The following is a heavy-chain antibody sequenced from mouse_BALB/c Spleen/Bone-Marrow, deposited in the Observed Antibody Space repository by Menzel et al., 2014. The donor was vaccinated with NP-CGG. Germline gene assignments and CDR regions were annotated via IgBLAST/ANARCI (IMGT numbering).Heavy chain of an antibody. CDR3: ARWLLPYYAVDY. V-gene: IGHV1S56*01. CDR2: IYPVNVHA. CDR1: GYTFTNYY. Sequence: QVQLQQSGPELVKPGASVRISCKASGYTFTNYYIHWVKQRPGQGLEWIGWIYPVNVHANFNEKFRGKATLTADKSSSTAYMQLSSLTSEDSAVYFCARWLLPYYAVDYWGQGTSVTVSS. J-gene: IGHJ4*01. D-gene: IGHD2-3*01.